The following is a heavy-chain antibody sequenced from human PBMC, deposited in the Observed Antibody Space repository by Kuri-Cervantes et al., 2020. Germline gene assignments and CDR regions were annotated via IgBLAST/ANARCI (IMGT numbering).Heavy chain of an antibody. CDR1: GGSISGSC. V-gene: IGHV4-59*01. CDR3: ARGIPAAPRSALDP. Sequence: SETLSLTCTVSGGSISGSCFSWMRQPPGKGLEWIGYIDSGWSTNHNPSLKSRITISIDTSKNQFSLNLYSVTAEDTAVYYCARGIPAAPRSALDPWGQGTLVTVSS. J-gene: IGHJ5*02. D-gene: IGHD2-2*01. CDR2: IDSGWST.